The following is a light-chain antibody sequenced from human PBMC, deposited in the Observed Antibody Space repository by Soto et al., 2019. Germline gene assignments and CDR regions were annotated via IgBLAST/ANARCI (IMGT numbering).Light chain of an antibody. CDR2: EVS. J-gene: IGLJ1*01. V-gene: IGLV2-14*01. CDR1: SSDVGGYNY. CDR3: SSYGGDNAFYV. Sequence: QSALTQPASVSGSPGQSITISCTGTSSDVGGYNYVSWYQQHPGKAPKLMIFEVSNRPSGVSHRFSGSKSGNTASLTISGLQAEDEADYYCSSYGGDNAFYVFGTGTKLTVL.